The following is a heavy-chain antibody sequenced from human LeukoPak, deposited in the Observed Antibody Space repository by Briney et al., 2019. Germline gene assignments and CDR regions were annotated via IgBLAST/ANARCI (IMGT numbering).Heavy chain of an antibody. V-gene: IGHV3-7*03. J-gene: IGHJ4*02. D-gene: IGHD6-19*01. Sequence: GGSLRLSCAASGFTFRNYWMSWVRQAPGTGLEWVANIKQDGSDRNYVTSVRGRFTISRDNAESSLFLQMNSLRAEDTAVYYCVRNLAVAGTCFDSWGQGTLVTVSS. CDR2: IKQDGSDR. CDR3: VRNLAVAGTCFDS. CDR1: GFTFRNYW.